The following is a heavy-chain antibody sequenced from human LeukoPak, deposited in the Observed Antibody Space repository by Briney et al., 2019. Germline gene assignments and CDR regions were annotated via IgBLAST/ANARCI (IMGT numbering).Heavy chain of an antibody. CDR3: ARGGRGYYGSGSHFSY. CDR2: IRAYNGNT. J-gene: IGHJ4*02. V-gene: IGHV1-18*04. CDR1: GYTFTSYG. D-gene: IGHD3-10*01. Sequence: ASVKVSCKASGYTFTSYGISWVRQAPGQGLEWMGWIRAYNGNTNYAQKLQGRVTMTTDTSTSTAYMELRSLRSDDTAVYYCARGGRGYYGSGSHFSYWGQGTLVTVSS.